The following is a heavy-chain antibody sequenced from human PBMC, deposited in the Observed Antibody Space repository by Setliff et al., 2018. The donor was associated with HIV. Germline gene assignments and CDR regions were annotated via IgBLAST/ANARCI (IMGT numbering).Heavy chain of an antibody. V-gene: IGHV7-4-1*02. CDR1: GYTFTSYA. D-gene: IGHD2-2*01. CDR2: INTNTGNP. CDR3: ARDPQWRPSLEDWFDP. J-gene: IGHJ5*02. Sequence: ASVKVSCKASGYTFTSYAMNWVRQAPGQGLEWMGWINTNTGNPTYAQGFTGRFVFSLDTSVSTAYLQISSLNAEDTAVYYCARDPQWRPSLEDWFDPWGQGTLVTSPQ.